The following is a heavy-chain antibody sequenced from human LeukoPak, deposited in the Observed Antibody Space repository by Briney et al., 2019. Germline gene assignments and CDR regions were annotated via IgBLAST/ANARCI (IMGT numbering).Heavy chain of an antibody. CDR2: IKEDGSER. D-gene: IGHD1-20*01. CDR1: AFIFSGHW. J-gene: IGHJ5*02. V-gene: IGHV3-7*03. CDR3: ARDPRGDITGTTFDR. Sequence: GGSLRLSCEGSAFIFSGHWMNWVRQTPGKGLEWVASIKEDGSERQYVDSVKGRFSISRDNTKGSLFLQLNSLRAEDTAVYFCARDPRGDITGTTFDRWGQGTLVTVSS.